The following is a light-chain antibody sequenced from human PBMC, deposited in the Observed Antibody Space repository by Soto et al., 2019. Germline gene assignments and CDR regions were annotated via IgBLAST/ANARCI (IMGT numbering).Light chain of an antibody. CDR2: QDN. CDR1: KVGDKY. Sequence: SYELTQPPSVSVSPGQTASVTCSGDKVGDKYACWYQQKPGQSPVLVIYQDNKRPSGIPERFSGSNSGNTATLTIRGTQAMDEADYYCQVWDSSTVVFGGGIKLTVL. CDR3: QVWDSSTVV. V-gene: IGLV3-1*01. J-gene: IGLJ2*01.